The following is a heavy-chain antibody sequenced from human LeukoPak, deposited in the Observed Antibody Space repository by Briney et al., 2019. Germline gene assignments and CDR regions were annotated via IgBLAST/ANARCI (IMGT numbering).Heavy chain of an antibody. CDR2: INWNGGST. Sequence: GGSLRLSCAASGFTFDDYGMSWVRQAPGKGLEWVSGINWNGGSTGYADSVKGRFTISRDNAKNSLYLQMNSLRAEDTALYYCAREYSGSYFRAFDIWGQGTMVNVSS. CDR3: AREYSGSYFRAFDI. V-gene: IGHV3-20*04. CDR1: GFTFDDYG. J-gene: IGHJ3*02. D-gene: IGHD1-26*01.